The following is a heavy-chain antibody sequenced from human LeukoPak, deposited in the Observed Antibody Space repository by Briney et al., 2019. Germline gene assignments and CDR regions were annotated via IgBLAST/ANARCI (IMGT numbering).Heavy chain of an antibody. Sequence: SETLSLTCTVSGGSISSYYWSWIRQPPGKGLEWIGYIFYSGSTNYNPSLKSRVTISVDTSKDQFSLKLSSVTAADTAVYYCARVYYSNSYDYWYFDLWGRGTLVTVSS. J-gene: IGHJ2*01. CDR1: GGSISSYY. CDR3: ARVYYSNSYDYWYFDL. CDR2: IFYSGST. V-gene: IGHV4-59*01. D-gene: IGHD6-13*01.